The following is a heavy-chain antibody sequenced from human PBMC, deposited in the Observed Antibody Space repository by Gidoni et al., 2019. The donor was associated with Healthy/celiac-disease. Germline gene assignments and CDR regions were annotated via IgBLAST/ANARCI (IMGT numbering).Heavy chain of an antibody. CDR3: AKDDWEGVLYGMDV. J-gene: IGHJ6*02. CDR2: ISGSGGST. Sequence: VQLLEYGGGLVPPGGSLRLSCAASGFTFSSYAMCWVRQAPGKGLAWVSAISGSGGSTYYADSVKGRFTISRDNAKNTLYLQMNSLRAEDTAVYYCAKDDWEGVLYGMDVWGQGTTVTVSS. D-gene: IGHD3-9*01. V-gene: IGHV3-23*01. CDR1: GFTFSSYA.